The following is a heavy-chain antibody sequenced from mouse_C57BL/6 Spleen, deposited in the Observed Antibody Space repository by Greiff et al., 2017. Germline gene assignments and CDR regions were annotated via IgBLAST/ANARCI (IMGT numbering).Heavy chain of an antibody. V-gene: IGHV1-54*01. J-gene: IGHJ4*01. CDR1: GYAFTNYL. CDR3: AREATGAMDY. CDR2: INPGSGGT. D-gene: IGHD3-2*02. Sequence: QVQLQQSGAELVRPGTSVKVSCKASGYAFTNYLIEWVKQRPGQGLEWIGVINPGSGGTNYNEKFKGKATLTADKSSSTAYMQLSSLTSEDSAVYFCAREATGAMDYWGQGTSVTVSS.